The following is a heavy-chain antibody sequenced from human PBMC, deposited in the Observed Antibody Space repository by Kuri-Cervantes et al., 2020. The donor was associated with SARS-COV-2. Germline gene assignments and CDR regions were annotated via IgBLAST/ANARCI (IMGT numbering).Heavy chain of an antibody. Sequence: GGSLRLSCAASGFTFSSYGMHWVRQAPGKGLEWVAFIRYDGSNKYYADSVKGRFAISRDNSKNTLYLQMNSLRAEDTAVYYCASHLRRYFDWLGRGGFDYWGQGTLVTVSS. CDR1: GFTFSSYG. V-gene: IGHV3-30*02. J-gene: IGHJ4*02. CDR2: IRYDGSNK. D-gene: IGHD3-9*01. CDR3: ASHLRRYFDWLGRGGFDY.